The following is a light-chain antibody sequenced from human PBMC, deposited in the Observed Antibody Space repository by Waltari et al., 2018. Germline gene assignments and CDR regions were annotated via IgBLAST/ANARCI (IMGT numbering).Light chain of an antibody. CDR2: TLA. Sequence: EIVMTQTPLSLPATPGEPASISFSSSQSLINSDDGYTYLDWFLQKPGQSPQLLLYTLAYRASRVPDRFSGTGSGSNFSLEISRVEAEDVGIYYCMQRLEFPYTFGQGTRLDMK. V-gene: IGKV2-40*01. CDR3: MQRLEFPYT. J-gene: IGKJ2*01. CDR1: QSLINSDDGYTY.